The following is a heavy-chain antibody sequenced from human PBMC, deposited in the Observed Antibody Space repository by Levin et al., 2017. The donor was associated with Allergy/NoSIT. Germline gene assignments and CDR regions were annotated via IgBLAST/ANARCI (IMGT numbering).Heavy chain of an antibody. CDR1: GFTFSTYS. V-gene: IGHV3-23*01. CDR2: ISGSGST. J-gene: IGHJ6*03. CDR3: AKVGAVYYYMDV. Sequence: GESLKISCAASGFTFSTYSMSWVRQAPGKGLEWVSAISGSGSTYYADSVQGRFTISRDDAKSTLYLQMNSLRAEDTALYYCAKVGAVYYYMDVWGKGTTVTVSS. D-gene: IGHD3-10*01.